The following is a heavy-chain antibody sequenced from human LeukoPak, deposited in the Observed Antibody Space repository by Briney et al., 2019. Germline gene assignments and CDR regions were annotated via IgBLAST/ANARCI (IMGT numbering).Heavy chain of an antibody. Sequence: SETLSLTCTVSGGSLSNYYWSWLRQPPGKGLEWIGYISDSGTTGYNPSLKNRVTTSLDTSKNQFSLQLRSVTAADTAVYYCARDFMVRGDQVNYYYYYMDVWGTGATITVSS. CDR3: ARDFMVRGDQVNYYYYYMDV. CDR2: ISDSGTT. CDR1: GGSLSNYY. D-gene: IGHD3-10*01. J-gene: IGHJ6*03. V-gene: IGHV4-59*01.